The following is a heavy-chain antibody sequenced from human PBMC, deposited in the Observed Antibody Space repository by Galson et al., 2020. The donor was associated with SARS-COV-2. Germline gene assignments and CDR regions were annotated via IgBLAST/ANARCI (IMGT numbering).Heavy chain of an antibody. V-gene: IGHV2-70*11. D-gene: IGHD3-10*01. CDR3: ARVRRGVALDY. Sequence: TLSLTCAVYGTSFSSHFWSWIRQPPGKALEWLARIDWDDDKYYSTSLKTRLTISKDTSKNQVVLTMTNMDPVDTATYYCARVRRGVALDYWGQGTLVTVSS. CDR2: IDWDDDK. J-gene: IGHJ4*02. CDR1: GTSFSSHFW.